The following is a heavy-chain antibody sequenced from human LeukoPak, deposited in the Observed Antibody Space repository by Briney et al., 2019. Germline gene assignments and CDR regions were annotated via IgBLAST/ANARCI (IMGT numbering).Heavy chain of an antibody. Sequence: PGGSLRLSCAASGFTFSSYTMNWVRQAPGKGPEWVSSISPSGSSTYNADSVRGRFTISRDNAKNSVYLQMNSLRGEDTAVYYCARDFLGESGAGGCWGQGTLVTVSS. J-gene: IGHJ4*02. CDR3: ARDFLGESGAGGC. CDR1: GFTFSSYT. V-gene: IGHV3-21*01. D-gene: IGHD3-10*01. CDR2: ISPSGSST.